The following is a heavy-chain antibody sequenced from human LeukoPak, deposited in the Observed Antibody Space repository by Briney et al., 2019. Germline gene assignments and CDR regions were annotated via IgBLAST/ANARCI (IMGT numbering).Heavy chain of an antibody. CDR2: INDSGRI. J-gene: IGHJ6*03. V-gene: IGHV4-34*01. Sequence: SETLSLTCAVYGGSFSNYYWSWIRQPPGKGLEWIGEINDSGRINYNPCLMSRVTVSVDTCKNQCSLRLTSVTATDTAVYYCARRWNYGRNYYIDVWGNGATVSVSS. CDR1: GGSFSNYY. D-gene: IGHD1-7*01. CDR3: ARRWNYGRNYYIDV.